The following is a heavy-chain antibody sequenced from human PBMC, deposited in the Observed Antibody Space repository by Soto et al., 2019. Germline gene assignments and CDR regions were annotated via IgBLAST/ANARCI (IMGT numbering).Heavy chain of an antibody. J-gene: IGHJ3*02. Sequence: QVQLVQSGAEVKKPGASVKVSCKASGYTFTSSGISWVRQAPGQGLEWMGWISAYNGNTNYAQKLQGRVTMTTDTSTGTAYMALRSLRSDDTAVYYCARDYGIAAAGLRTNPVAFDIWGQGTMVTVSS. D-gene: IGHD6-13*01. CDR2: ISAYNGNT. CDR3: ARDYGIAAAGLRTNPVAFDI. V-gene: IGHV1-18*01. CDR1: GYTFTSSG.